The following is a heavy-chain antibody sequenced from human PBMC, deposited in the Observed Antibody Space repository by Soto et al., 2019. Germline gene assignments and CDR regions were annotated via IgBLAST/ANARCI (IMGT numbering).Heavy chain of an antibody. CDR3: ARGLGMDV. J-gene: IGHJ6*02. CDR1: GYTFTAYY. V-gene: IGHV1-2*02. Sequence: QVQLVQSGAEVKKPGASVKVSCKASGYTFTAYYMHWVRQAPGQGLEWMGWINPNSGVTNHAQKFQGRVNMTRDTSISTAYMELRRLKSDDTAVYYCARGLGMDVWGQGTTVTVSS. CDR2: INPNSGVT.